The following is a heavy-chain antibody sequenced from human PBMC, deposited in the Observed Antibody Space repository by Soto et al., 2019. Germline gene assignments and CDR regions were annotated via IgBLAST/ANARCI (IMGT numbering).Heavy chain of an antibody. Sequence: EVQLVESGGALVQPGGSLRLSCAASGFTFSTYSMNWVRQAPGKGLEWVSSISSSSTIYYADSVKGRFTISRDNAQNSLYLQMHSLRAEDTAVYYCARERGSGWTFDYWGQGTLVPVSS. D-gene: IGHD6-19*01. CDR2: ISSSSTI. V-gene: IGHV3-48*01. CDR3: ARERGSGWTFDY. CDR1: GFTFSTYS. J-gene: IGHJ4*02.